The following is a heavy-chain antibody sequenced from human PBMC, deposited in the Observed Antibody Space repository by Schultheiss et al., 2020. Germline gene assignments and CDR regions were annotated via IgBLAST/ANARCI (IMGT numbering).Heavy chain of an antibody. V-gene: IGHV3-33*01. D-gene: IGHD5-18*01. CDR1: GFTFSSYG. Sequence: GGSLRLSCAASGFTFSSYGMHWVRQAPGKGLEWVAVIWYDGSNKYYADSVKGRFTISRDNSKNTLYLQMNSLRAEDTAVYYCARENSYGYVEYFDYWGQGTLVTVSS. CDR3: ARENSYGYVEYFDY. J-gene: IGHJ4*02. CDR2: IWYDGSNK.